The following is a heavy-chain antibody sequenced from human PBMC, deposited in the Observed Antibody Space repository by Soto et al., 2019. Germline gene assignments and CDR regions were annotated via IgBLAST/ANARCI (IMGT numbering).Heavy chain of an antibody. CDR2: ISYGGSNK. J-gene: IGHJ4*02. Sequence: GGSLRLSCAASGFTFSSYGMHWVRQAPGKGLEWVAVISYGGSNKYYADSVKGRFTISRDNSKNTLYLQMNSLRAEDTAVYYCAKDLLGTGHYYDSSGWDYWGQGTLVTVSS. CDR1: GFTFSSYG. V-gene: IGHV3-30*18. D-gene: IGHD3-22*01. CDR3: AKDLLGTGHYYDSSGWDY.